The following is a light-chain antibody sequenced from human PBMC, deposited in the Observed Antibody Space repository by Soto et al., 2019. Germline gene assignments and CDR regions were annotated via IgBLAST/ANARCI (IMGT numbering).Light chain of an antibody. CDR2: DVT. Sequence: QSVLTQPASVSGSPGRSATISCTGSSSDVGDFNYVSWYQHLPGRAPKLIIYDVTNRPSGISYRFSASKSGRTASLTISGLQAEDEADYYCSSYSSSITHVVFGGGTKLTVL. CDR1: SSDVGDFNY. CDR3: SSYSSSITHVV. V-gene: IGLV2-14*03. J-gene: IGLJ2*01.